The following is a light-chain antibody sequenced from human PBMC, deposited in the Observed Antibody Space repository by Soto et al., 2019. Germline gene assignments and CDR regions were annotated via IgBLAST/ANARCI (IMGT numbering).Light chain of an antibody. CDR2: GAS. V-gene: IGKV3-15*01. CDR1: QSVSSSY. Sequence: PGARVPLSCRASQSVSSSYLTWYQQKPGQAPRLLIYGASTRATGIPARFSGSGSGTEFTLTISSLQSEDFAVYYCQQYNNWPPITFGQGTRLEIK. CDR3: QQYNNWPPIT. J-gene: IGKJ5*01.